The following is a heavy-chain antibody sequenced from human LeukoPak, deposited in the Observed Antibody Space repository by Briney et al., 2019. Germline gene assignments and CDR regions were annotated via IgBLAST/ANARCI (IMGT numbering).Heavy chain of an antibody. J-gene: IGHJ4*02. CDR1: GDTFSSYA. CDR2: INTNTGNP. CDR3: ARSNNDGDYLGVGFDY. V-gene: IGHV7-4-1*02. D-gene: IGHD4-17*01. Sequence: ASVKVSCKASGDTFSSYAISWVRQAPGQGLEWMGWINTNTGNPTYAQGFTGRFVFSLDTSVSTTYLQISSLETEDTAIYYCARSNNDGDYLGVGFDYWGQGALVTVSS.